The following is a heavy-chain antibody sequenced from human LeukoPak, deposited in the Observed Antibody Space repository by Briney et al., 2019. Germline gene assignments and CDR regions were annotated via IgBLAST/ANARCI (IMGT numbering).Heavy chain of an antibody. CDR2: IYTSGST. Sequence: SQTLSLTCTVSGGSISSGSYYWSWIRQPAGKGLEWIGRIYTSGSTNYNPSLKSRVTISVDTSKNQFSLKLSSVTAPDTAVYYCARVTIAAAGYYYMDVWGKGTTVTVSS. CDR3: ARVTIAAAGYYYMDV. CDR1: GGSISSGSYY. V-gene: IGHV4-61*02. D-gene: IGHD6-13*01. J-gene: IGHJ6*03.